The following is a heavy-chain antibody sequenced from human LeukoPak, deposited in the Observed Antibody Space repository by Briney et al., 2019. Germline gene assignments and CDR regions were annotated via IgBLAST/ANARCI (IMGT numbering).Heavy chain of an antibody. Sequence: VASVKVSCKASGYTFTSYGISWVRQAPGQGLEWMGWISAYNGNTNYAQKLQGRVTMTTDTSTSTAYMELRSLRSDDTAVYYCARVGPRKTQWLVYFRHGAGGNNWFDPWGQGTLVTVSS. D-gene: IGHD6-19*01. CDR3: ARVGPRKTQWLVYFRHGAGGNNWFDP. V-gene: IGHV1-18*01. J-gene: IGHJ5*02. CDR2: ISAYNGNT. CDR1: GYTFTSYG.